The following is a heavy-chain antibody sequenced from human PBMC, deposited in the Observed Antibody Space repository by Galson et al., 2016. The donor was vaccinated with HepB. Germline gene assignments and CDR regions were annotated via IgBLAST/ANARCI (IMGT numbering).Heavy chain of an antibody. CDR2: INGDGSTI. D-gene: IGHD6-19*01. CDR1: GITFSIYW. V-gene: IGHV3-74*01. J-gene: IGHJ4*02. CDR3: TTDHSGNAVGY. Sequence: SLRLSCAASGITFSIYWMQWVRQAPGKGLVWVSRINGDGSTIRYADSVKGRFTISRDNAKKTVYLEMNGLRAEDTAVYYCTTDHSGNAVGYWGQGTLVTVSS.